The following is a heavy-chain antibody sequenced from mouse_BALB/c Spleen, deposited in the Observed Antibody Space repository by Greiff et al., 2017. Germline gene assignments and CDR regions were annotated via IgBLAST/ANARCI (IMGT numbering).Heavy chain of an antibody. CDR1: GYTFTDYN. Sequence: VQLQQSGPELVKPGASVKISCKASGYTFTDYNMHWVKQSHGKSLEWIGYIYPYNGGTGYNQKFKSKATLTVDNSSSTAYMELRSLTSEDSAVYYCARSGWLLHAMDYWGQGTSVTVST. D-gene: IGHD2-3*01. J-gene: IGHJ4*01. V-gene: IGHV1S29*02. CDR3: ARSGWLLHAMDY. CDR2: IYPYNGGT.